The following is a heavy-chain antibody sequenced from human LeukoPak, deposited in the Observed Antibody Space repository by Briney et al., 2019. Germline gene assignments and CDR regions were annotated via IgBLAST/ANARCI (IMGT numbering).Heavy chain of an antibody. CDR3: ARDGYYHAYYGMDV. CDR1: GFTFSSYA. J-gene: IGHJ6*02. CDR2: ISYDGSNK. V-gene: IGHV3-30*04. D-gene: IGHD3-3*01. Sequence: GGSLRLSCAASGFTFSSYAMHWVRQAPGKGLEWVAVISYDGSNKYYAASVKGRFTISRDNSKNTLYLQMNSLRAEDTAVYYCARDGYYHAYYGMDVWGQGTTVTVSS.